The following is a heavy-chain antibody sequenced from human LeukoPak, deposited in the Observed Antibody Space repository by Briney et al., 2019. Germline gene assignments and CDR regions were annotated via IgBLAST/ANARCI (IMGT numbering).Heavy chain of an antibody. CDR1: DYSISSGYF. J-gene: IGHJ5*02. CDR3: ARDLGLTISDNWFDP. CDR2: IFHTGSS. Sequence: SETLSLTCTASDYSISSGYFWTWIRQPPGKGLEWIGSIFHTGSSYYNPSLKSPVAISVDTSKNQFSLELSPVTAADTAVYYCARDLGLTISDNWFDPWGQGTLVTVSS. V-gene: IGHV4-38-2*02. D-gene: IGHD3-3*01.